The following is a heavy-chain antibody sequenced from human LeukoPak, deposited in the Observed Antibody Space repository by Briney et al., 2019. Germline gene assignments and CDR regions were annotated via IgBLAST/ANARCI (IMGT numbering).Heavy chain of an antibody. V-gene: IGHV4-38-2*02. CDR1: GYSISSGYY. CDR3: AREIDYYDSSALGS. J-gene: IGHJ5*02. CDR2: IYHSGST. Sequence: SETLSLTCTVSGYSISSGYYWGWIRHPPGKGLEWIGSIYHSGSTYYNPSLKSRVTISVDTCKNQFSLKLSSVTAADTAVYYCAREIDYYDSSALGSWGQGTLVTVSS. D-gene: IGHD3-22*01.